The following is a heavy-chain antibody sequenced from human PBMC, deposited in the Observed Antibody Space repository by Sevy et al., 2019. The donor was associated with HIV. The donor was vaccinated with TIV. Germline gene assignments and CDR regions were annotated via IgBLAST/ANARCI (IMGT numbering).Heavy chain of an antibody. D-gene: IGHD5-12*01. J-gene: IGHJ6*02. CDR2: IKSEFDGGAI. V-gene: IGHV3-15*01. Sequence: GGSLRLSCTASGFTFSSAWMSWVCQAPGKGLESVGHIKSEFDGGAIDYAAPVKGRFSISREDSKNTVYLQMNSLKTEDTAIYYCITDPAYRGYDEEVINYYFYGMDVWGQGTTVTVSS. CDR3: ITDPAYRGYDEEVINYYFYGMDV. CDR1: GFTFSSAW.